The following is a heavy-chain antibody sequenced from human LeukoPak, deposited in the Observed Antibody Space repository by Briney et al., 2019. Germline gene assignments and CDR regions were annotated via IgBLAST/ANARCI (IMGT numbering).Heavy chain of an antibody. CDR2: IYYSGST. D-gene: IGHD3-22*01. CDR3: AITLRYYYDSSGLILDAFDI. V-gene: IGHV4-38-2*01. CDR1: GFTFSTYA. J-gene: IGHJ3*02. Sequence: AGGSLRLSCAASGFTFSTYAMSWVRQAPGKGLEWIGSIYYSGSTYYNPSLKSRVTISVDTSKNQFSLKLSSVTAADTAVYYCAITLRYYYDSSGLILDAFDIWGQGTMVTVSS.